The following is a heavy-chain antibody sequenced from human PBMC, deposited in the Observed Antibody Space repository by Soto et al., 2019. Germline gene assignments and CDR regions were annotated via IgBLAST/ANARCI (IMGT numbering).Heavy chain of an antibody. D-gene: IGHD3-22*01. J-gene: IGHJ4*02. V-gene: IGHV3-15*01. Sequence: EVQLVESGGGLVKPGGSLRLSCAASGFTFSNAWMSWVRQAPGKGLEWVGRIKSKTDVGTTDYAAPVKGRFTISRDDSKNTLYLQMNSLKTEDTVVYYCTTGAYYYDSSGYRPLDYWGQGTLVTVSS. CDR3: TTGAYYYDSSGYRPLDY. CDR2: IKSKTDVGTT. CDR1: GFTFSNAW.